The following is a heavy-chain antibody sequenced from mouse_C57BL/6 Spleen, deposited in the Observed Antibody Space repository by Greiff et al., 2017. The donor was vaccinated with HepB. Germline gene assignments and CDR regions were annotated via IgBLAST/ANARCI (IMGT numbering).Heavy chain of an antibody. D-gene: IGHD2-3*01. V-gene: IGHV1-85*01. CDR1: GYTFTSYD. CDR2: IYPRDGST. J-gene: IGHJ4*01. Sequence: VQLQQSGPELVKPGASVKLSCKASGYTFTSYDINWVKQRPGQGLEWIGWIYPRDGSTKYNEKFKGKATLTVDTSSSTAYMELHSLTSEDSAVYFCARSGGDGYFRYAMDYWGQGTSVTVSS. CDR3: ARSGGDGYFRYAMDY.